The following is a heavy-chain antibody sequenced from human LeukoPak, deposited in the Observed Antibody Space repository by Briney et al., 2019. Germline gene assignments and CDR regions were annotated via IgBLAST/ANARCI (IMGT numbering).Heavy chain of an antibody. Sequence: GGSLSLSCAASGLSLSSNNMHWVRQTPGGGLEWLSYISAGSGTVSSADSVKGRFSISRDNARESLFLQMNSLRVEDTGVYYCTRDLGLRRMIWGRGTLVIVSP. J-gene: IGHJ2*01. CDR2: ISAGSGTV. CDR1: GLSLSSNN. CDR3: TRDLGLRRMI. V-gene: IGHV3-48*04.